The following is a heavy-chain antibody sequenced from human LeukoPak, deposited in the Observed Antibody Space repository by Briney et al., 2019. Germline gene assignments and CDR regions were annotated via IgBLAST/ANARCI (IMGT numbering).Heavy chain of an antibody. CDR3: ARGMYGLQLGAWFDP. D-gene: IGHD2-21*01. J-gene: IGHJ5*02. V-gene: IGHV4-59*01. Sequence: SETLSLTCTVSGGSISSDYWSWIRQPPGKGLEYIGFMFASGTSNYNPSFKSRVTMSVDTSKSQFSMNLSSVTAADTAVYYCARGMYGLQLGAWFDPWGQGTLVTVSS. CDR1: GGSISSDY. CDR2: MFASGTS.